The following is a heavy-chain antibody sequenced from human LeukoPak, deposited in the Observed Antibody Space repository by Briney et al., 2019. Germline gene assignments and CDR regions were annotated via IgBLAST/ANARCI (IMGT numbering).Heavy chain of an antibody. J-gene: IGHJ4*02. V-gene: IGHV3-20*04. CDR2: INWNGDST. Sequence: GGSLRLSCAASGFTFDDHGMSWVRQAPGKGLEWVSGINWNGDSTGYADSVKGRFTISRDNAKNSLYLQMNSLRAEDTALYYCARAAKGLAPRLCYYFDYWGQGTLVTVSS. D-gene: IGHD2-15*01. CDR1: GFTFDDHG. CDR3: ARAAKGLAPRLCYYFDY.